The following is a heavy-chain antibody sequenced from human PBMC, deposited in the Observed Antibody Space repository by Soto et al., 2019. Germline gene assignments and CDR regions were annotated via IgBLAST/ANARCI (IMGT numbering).Heavy chain of an antibody. Sequence: APVKVSRQASGYTFTCYAIHLVRQAPGQRLEWMGWINGGNGNTKYSQKFQDRVTITRDISASTAYMELSSLRSEDTAVYYCTRDLGRNYLAYWGQGTLVTVSS. CDR2: INGGNGNT. D-gene: IGHD1-1*01. CDR3: TRDLGRNYLAY. J-gene: IGHJ4*02. CDR1: GYTFTCYA. V-gene: IGHV1-3*01.